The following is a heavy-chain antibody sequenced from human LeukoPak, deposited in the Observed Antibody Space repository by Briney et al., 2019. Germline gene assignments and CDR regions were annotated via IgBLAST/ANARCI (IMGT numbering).Heavy chain of an antibody. CDR2: INHSGST. CDR3: ARGRVTTLYYYYYYYMDV. V-gene: IGHV4-34*01. D-gene: IGHD4-11*01. CDR1: GGSFSGYY. Sequence: PSETLSLTCAVYGGSFSGYYWSWIRQPPGKGLEWIGEINHSGSTNYNPSLKSRVTISVDTSKNQFSLKLSSVTAADTAVYYWARGRVTTLYYYYYYYMDVWGKGTTVTVSS. J-gene: IGHJ6*03.